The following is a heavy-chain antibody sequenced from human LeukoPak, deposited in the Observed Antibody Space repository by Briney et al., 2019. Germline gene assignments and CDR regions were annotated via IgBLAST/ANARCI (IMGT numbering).Heavy chain of an antibody. J-gene: IGHJ4*02. CDR3: ARTGGPRTAFDY. CDR2: ISYDGSNK. D-gene: IGHD1-1*01. CDR1: GFTFSSYA. Sequence: GGSLRLSCAASGFTFSSYAMHWVRQAPGKGLEWVAVISYDGSNKYYADSVKGRFTISRDNSKNTLYLQMNSLRAEDTAVYYCARTGGPRTAFDYWGQGTLVAVSS. V-gene: IGHV3-30-3*01.